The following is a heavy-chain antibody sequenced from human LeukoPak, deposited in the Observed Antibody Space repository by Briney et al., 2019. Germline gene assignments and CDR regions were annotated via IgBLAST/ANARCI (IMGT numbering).Heavy chain of an antibody. Sequence: SETLSLTCTVSGGSISSYYWSWIRQPPGKGLEWIGYIYYSGSTNYNPSLKSRVTISVDTSKNQFSLKLSSATAADTAVYYCARLGYSSGWAPDWYFDLWGRGTLVTVSS. J-gene: IGHJ2*01. CDR1: GGSISSYY. CDR2: IYYSGST. CDR3: ARLGYSSGWAPDWYFDL. D-gene: IGHD6-19*01. V-gene: IGHV4-59*01.